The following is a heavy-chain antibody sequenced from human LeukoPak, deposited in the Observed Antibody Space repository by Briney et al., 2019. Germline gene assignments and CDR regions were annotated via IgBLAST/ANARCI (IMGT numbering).Heavy chain of an antibody. V-gene: IGHV4-39*01. CDR1: GGSISSSHW. D-gene: IGHD3-10*01. J-gene: IGHJ4*02. CDR2: IYYSGST. Sequence: PSETLSLTCTVSGGSISSSHWWSWVRQPPGKGLEWIGSIYYSGSTYYNPSLKSRVTISVDTSKNQFSLKLNSVTATDTAVYYCARHYGPWGQGTLVTVSS. CDR3: ARHYGP.